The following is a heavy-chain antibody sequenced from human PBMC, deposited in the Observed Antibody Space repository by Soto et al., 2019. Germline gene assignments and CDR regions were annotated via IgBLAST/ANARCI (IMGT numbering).Heavy chain of an antibody. J-gene: IGHJ4*02. Sequence: SETLSLTCAVYGGSFSGYYWSWIRLPPGKGLEWIGEINNSGSTNYNPSLKSRVTISVDTSKNQFPLNLSSVTAADTAVYYCARGLTTVTTVRYFDYWGQGALVTVSS. D-gene: IGHD4-17*01. V-gene: IGHV4-34*01. CDR3: ARGLTTVTTVRYFDY. CDR1: GGSFSGYY. CDR2: INNSGST.